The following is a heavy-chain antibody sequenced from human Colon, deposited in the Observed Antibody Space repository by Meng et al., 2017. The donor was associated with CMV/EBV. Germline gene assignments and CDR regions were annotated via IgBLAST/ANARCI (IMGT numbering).Heavy chain of an antibody. CDR2: IRFDGSAE. CDR3: AKDAGISAVGKGWIDP. Sequence: GESLKISCAASGFTFSSYGMHWVRQAPGKGLEWVTFIRFDGSAEYYADSVKGRFSISRDNAKNTVYLQMNSLRPEDSAVYYCAKDAGISAVGKGWIDPWGQGTLVTVSS. D-gene: IGHD6-13*01. J-gene: IGHJ5*02. V-gene: IGHV3-30*02. CDR1: GFTFSSYG.